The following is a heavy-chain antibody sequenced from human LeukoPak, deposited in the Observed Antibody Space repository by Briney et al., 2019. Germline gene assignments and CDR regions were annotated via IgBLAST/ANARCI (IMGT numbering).Heavy chain of an antibody. V-gene: IGHV1-2*06. D-gene: IGHD6-6*01. J-gene: IGHJ4*02. Sequence: ASVKVSCKASGYTFTGYYLHWVRQAPGQGLEWMGRINPNSGGTNYAQEFQGRVTMTRDTSISTAYMELSRLRSDDTAVYYCARYEYLEQEYSRSSGGYWGQGTLVTVSS. CDR2: INPNSGGT. CDR3: ARYEYLEQEYSRSSGGY. CDR1: GYTFTGYY.